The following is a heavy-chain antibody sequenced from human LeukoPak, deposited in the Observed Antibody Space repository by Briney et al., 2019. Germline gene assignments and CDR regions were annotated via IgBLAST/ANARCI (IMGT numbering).Heavy chain of an antibody. CDR3: ARRFISVVVAPDWFDP. CDR2: FSYSGST. Sequence: PSETLSLTCTVSGGSVSSNYWSWIRQPPGKGLEWIGYFSYSGSTNYNPSLKGRVTISVDTSKNQFSLKLSSVIAADTAVYYCARRFISVVVAPDWFDPWGQGTLVTVSS. V-gene: IGHV4-59*08. CDR1: GGSVSSNY. D-gene: IGHD2-15*01. J-gene: IGHJ5*02.